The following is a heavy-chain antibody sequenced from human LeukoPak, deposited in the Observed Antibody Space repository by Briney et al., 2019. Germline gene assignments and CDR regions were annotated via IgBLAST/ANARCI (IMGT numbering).Heavy chain of an antibody. CDR2: INHSGST. D-gene: IGHD3-3*01. CDR3: ARGVRPDYDFWSGYPYSYYFDY. V-gene: IGHV4-34*01. Sequence: SETLSLTCAVSGYSISSGYYWSWIRQPPGKGLEWIGEINHSGSTNYNPSLKSRVTISVDTSKNQFSLKLSSVTAADTAVYYCARGVRPDYDFWSGYPYSYYFDYWGQGTLVTVSS. CDR1: GYSISSGYY. J-gene: IGHJ4*02.